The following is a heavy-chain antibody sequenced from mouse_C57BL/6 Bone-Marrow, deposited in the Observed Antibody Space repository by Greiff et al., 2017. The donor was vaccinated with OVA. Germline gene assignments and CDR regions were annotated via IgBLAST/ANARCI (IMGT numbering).Heavy chain of an antibody. Sequence: QVQLQQPGAELVKPGASVKLSCKASGYTFTSYWMHWVKQRPGQGLEWIGMIHPNSGSTNYNEKFKSKATLTVDKSSSTAYMQLSSLTSEDSAVYYCARDGYYFYYAMDYWGQGTSVTVSS. CDR3: ARDGYYFYYAMDY. CDR1: GYTFTSYW. D-gene: IGHD2-3*01. CDR2: IHPNSGST. J-gene: IGHJ4*01. V-gene: IGHV1-64*01.